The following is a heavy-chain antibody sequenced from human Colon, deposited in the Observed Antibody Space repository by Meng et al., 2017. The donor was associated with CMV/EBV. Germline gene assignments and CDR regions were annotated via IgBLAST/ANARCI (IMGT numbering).Heavy chain of an antibody. CDR3: AGGSYQAWELLHY. CDR2: IRHSGSTSY. D-gene: IGHD1-26*01. J-gene: IGHJ4*02. CDR1: GGSLSENY. V-gene: IGHV4-34*01. Sequence: QVQLQRRGSGRLKPSETLSLTCACDGGSLSENYLGWIRHPPGRGLEWIGEIRHSGSTSYSYNSSLKSRVTISIDTSKNQFSLELTSVTAADTAVYYCAGGSYQAWELLHYWGQGTLVTVSS.